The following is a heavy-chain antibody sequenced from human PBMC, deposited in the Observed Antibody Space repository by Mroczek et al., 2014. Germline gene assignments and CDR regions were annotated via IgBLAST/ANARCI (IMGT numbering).Heavy chain of an antibody. J-gene: IGHJ4*02. D-gene: IGHD3-10*01. CDR1: GYTFTSYD. CDR3: ATFLMVRGVIDY. Sequence: QVQLQESGAEVKKPGASVKVSCKASGYTFTSYDINWVRQATGQGLEWMGWMNPNSGNTGYAQKFQGRVTMTRNTSISTAYMELSSLRSEDTAVYYCATFLMVRGVIDYWGQGTLVTVSS. CDR2: MNPNSGNT. V-gene: IGHV1-8*01.